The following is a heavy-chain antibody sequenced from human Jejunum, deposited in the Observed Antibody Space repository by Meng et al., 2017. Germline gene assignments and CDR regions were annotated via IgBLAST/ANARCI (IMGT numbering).Heavy chain of an antibody. Sequence: VHLGESWGGLVKPAGSLRLSCAASGFSFSDFSMTWIRQAPGKGLEWVAYISGRSSAIYYADSVRGRFTISRDNAKNSVYLQMNSLRAEDTAVYYCARDHLPFGWFDPWGQGTLVTVTS. CDR2: ISGRSSAI. CDR1: GFSFSDFS. CDR3: ARDHLPFGWFDP. J-gene: IGHJ5*02. V-gene: IGHV3-11*01. D-gene: IGHD3-16*01.